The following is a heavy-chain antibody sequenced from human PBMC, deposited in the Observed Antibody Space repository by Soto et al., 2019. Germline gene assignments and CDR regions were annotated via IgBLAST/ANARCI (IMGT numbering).Heavy chain of an antibody. V-gene: IGHV4-39*01. CDR2: ISYGGST. CDR1: GGSISSGGYY. CDR3: ARHPSDFWFDP. J-gene: IGHJ5*02. Sequence: SETLSLTCTVSGGSISSGGYYWSWIRQHPGKGLEWIGCISYGGSTSYNPSLKSRVTVSVDTSKNQFSLKLSSVTAADTAVYYCARHPSDFWFDPWGQGTLVTVSS. D-gene: IGHD2-21*02.